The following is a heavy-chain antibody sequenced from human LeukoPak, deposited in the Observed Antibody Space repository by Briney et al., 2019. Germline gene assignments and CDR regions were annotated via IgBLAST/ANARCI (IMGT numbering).Heavy chain of an antibody. V-gene: IGHV4-4*02. CDR1: GGSISSENW. J-gene: IGHJ3*02. CDR3: ARGGCSNGVCYMPGGAFDI. D-gene: IGHD2-8*01. CDR2: IYHSGST. Sequence: SETLSLTCAVSGGSISSENWWSWVRQPPGKGLEWIGEIYHSGSTNYNPSLKSRVTISVDTSKNQFSLKLSSVTAADTAVYYCARGGCSNGVCYMPGGAFDIWGQGTMVTVSS.